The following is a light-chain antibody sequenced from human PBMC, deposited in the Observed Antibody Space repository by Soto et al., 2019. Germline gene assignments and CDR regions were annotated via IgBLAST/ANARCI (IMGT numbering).Light chain of an antibody. J-gene: IGLJ1*01. V-gene: IGLV2-18*01. CDR2: EVS. CDR3: SLYTSSSTV. Sequence: QSALTQPPSVSGSPGQSVTTSCTGTSSDVGSYNRVSWYQQPPGTAPKLMIYEVSNRPSGVPDRFSGSKSGNTASLTISGLQAEDEADYYCSLYTSSSTVFGTGTKLTVL. CDR1: SSDVGSYNR.